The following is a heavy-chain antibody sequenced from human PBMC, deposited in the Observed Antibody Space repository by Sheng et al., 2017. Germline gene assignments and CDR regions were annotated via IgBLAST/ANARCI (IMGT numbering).Heavy chain of an antibody. CDR3: ARSLIITMIVVRPFDY. Sequence: QVQLQQWGAGLLKPSETLSLTCAVYGGSFSGYYWSWIRQPPGKGLEWIGEINHSGSTNYNPSLKSRVTISVDTSKNQFSLKLSSVTAADTAVYYCARSLIITMIVVRPFDYWGQGTLVTVSS. D-gene: IGHD3-22*01. V-gene: IGHV4-34*01. J-gene: IGHJ4*02. CDR1: GGSFSGYY. CDR2: INHSGST.